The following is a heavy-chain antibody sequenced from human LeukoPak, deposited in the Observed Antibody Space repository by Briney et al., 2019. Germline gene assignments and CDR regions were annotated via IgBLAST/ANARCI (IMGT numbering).Heavy chain of an antibody. CDR2: ISDSGST. V-gene: IGHV4-59*01. CDR1: GGSINGYY. J-gene: IGHJ5*02. CDR3: ARVFRGAVTSNWFDP. Sequence: PSETLSLTCTVSGGSINGYYWTWIRQPPGKGLEWIGYISDSGSTNHSPSLKSRVSMSVGSSNTDFSLRLNSVTAAGTAVYYCARVFRGAVTSNWFDPWGQGTLVTVSS. D-gene: IGHD4-17*01.